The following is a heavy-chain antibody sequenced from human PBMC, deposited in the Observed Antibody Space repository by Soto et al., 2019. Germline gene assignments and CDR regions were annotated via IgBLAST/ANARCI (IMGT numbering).Heavy chain of an antibody. CDR2: VIPTVDTT. J-gene: IGHJ3*01. V-gene: IGHV1-69*06. CDR3: ARLAYFGPVTGYLFGDAFNV. Sequence: QEQLVQSGAEIKKPGSSVKVSCSASGSTFSNNAISWVRQAPGQGLEWVGVVIPTVDTTTYAQRFQGRVTLSADKVTKTMDKGMRGLRSEDTAVYYCARLAYFGPVTGYLFGDAFNVWGQGTWVTVSS. D-gene: IGHD3-16*01. CDR1: GSTFSNNA.